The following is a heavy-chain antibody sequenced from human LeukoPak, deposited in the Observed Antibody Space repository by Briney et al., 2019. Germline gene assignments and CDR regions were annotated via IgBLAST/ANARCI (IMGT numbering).Heavy chain of an antibody. D-gene: IGHD3-22*01. CDR2: INPNSGGT. CDR3: ARDREDYYDSSGYYYRDYYYYMDV. CDR1: GYTFTGYY. J-gene: IGHJ6*03. V-gene: IGHV1-2*02. Sequence: GASVKVSCKASGYTFTGYYMHRVRQAPGQGLEWMGWINPNSGGTNYAQKFQGRVTMTRDTSISTAYMELSRLRSDDTAVYYCARDREDYYDSSGYYYRDYYYYMDVWGKGTTVTVSS.